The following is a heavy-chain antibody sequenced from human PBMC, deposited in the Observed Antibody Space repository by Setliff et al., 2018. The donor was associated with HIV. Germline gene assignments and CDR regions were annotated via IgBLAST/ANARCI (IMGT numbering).Heavy chain of an antibody. CDR1: GDSISIGYYY. V-gene: IGHV4-31*03. CDR2: IYYSGTT. D-gene: IGHD1-1*01. CDR3: ARDKGGTVGTKYFFDY. J-gene: IGHJ4*02. Sequence: PSETLSLTCTVSGDSISIGYYYWTWIRQHPGKGLEWIGYIYYSGTTFYNPSLTSRLTISADRSKNRFSLNLSAVTAADTAVYYCARDKGGTVGTKYFFDYWGQGTLGTVSS.